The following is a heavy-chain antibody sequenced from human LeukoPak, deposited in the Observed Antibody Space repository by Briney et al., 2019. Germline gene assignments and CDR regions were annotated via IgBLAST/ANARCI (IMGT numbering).Heavy chain of an antibody. J-gene: IGHJ4*02. CDR1: GFTFSNAW. V-gene: IGHV3-15*07. Sequence: KPGGSLRLSCAASGFTFSNAWMNWVRQAPGKGLEWVGRIKSKTDGGTTDYAAPVKGRFTISRGDSKNTLYLQMNSLKTEDTAVYYCSTTYYYDSSEGYWGQGTLVTVSS. D-gene: IGHD3-22*01. CDR2: IKSKTDGGTT. CDR3: STTYYYDSSEGY.